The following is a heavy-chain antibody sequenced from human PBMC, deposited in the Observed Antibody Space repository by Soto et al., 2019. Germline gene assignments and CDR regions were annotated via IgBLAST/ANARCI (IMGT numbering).Heavy chain of an antibody. V-gene: IGHV3-53*01. Sequence: EVQLVESGGGLIQPGGSLRLSCAASGLTVSGDHMSWVRQAPGKGLQWVSLIHSDGSTYYADSVKGRFTISRDSSKNTVSLQMNSLRADDTALYFCPRDDRGPFDYWGQGTLVTVSS. D-gene: IGHD1-26*01. J-gene: IGHJ4*02. CDR3: PRDDRGPFDY. CDR2: IHSDGST. CDR1: GLTVSGDH.